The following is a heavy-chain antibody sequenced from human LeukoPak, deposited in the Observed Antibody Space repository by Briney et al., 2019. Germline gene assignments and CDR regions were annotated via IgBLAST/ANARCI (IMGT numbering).Heavy chain of an antibody. D-gene: IGHD6-19*01. V-gene: IGHV3-74*01. Sequence: GGSLRLSCAASGLTFSNYWMHWVRQAPGKGLVWVSRINSGGSITSYADFVKGRFTISRDNSKNTLYLQMNSLRAEDTAVYYCARNVVAGDSSGWYFGDYWGQGTLVTVSS. CDR3: ARNVVAGDSSGWYFGDY. J-gene: IGHJ4*02. CDR1: GLTFSNYW. CDR2: INSGGSIT.